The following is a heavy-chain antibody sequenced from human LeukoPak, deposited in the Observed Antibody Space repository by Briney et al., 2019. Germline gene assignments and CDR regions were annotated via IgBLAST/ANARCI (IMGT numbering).Heavy chain of an antibody. D-gene: IGHD3-10*01. J-gene: IGHJ4*02. V-gene: IGHV3-74*01. CDR2: IDTGGGST. CDR3: ARDLQGSGSYYPGYFDY. CDR1: GFTFSSYW. Sequence: GGSLRLSCAASGFTFSSYWMHWVRQAPGKGLVWVSRIDTGGGSTTYADSVKGRFTISRDDAKNTLYLQMNSLRVEDTAVYYCARDLQGSGSYYPGYFDYWGQGTLVTVSS.